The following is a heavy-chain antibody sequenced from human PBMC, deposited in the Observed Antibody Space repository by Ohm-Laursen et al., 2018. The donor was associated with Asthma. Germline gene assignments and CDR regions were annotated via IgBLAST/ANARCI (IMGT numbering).Heavy chain of an antibody. CDR3: ARGEEYDSSGYYYDYFDY. V-gene: IGHV3-33*01. Sequence: SLRLSCAASGFTFSSYGMHWVRQAPGKGLEWVAVIWYDGSNKYYADSVKGRFTISRDNSKNTLYLQMNSLRAEDTAVYYCARGEEYDSSGYYYDYFDYWGQGTLVTVSS. D-gene: IGHD3-22*01. CDR1: GFTFSSYG. J-gene: IGHJ4*02. CDR2: IWYDGSNK.